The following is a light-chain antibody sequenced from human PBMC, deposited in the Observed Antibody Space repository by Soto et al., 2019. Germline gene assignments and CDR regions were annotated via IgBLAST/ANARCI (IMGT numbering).Light chain of an antibody. V-gene: IGKV3-20*01. CDR1: QSITSNF. Sequence: EIVLTQSPVPLSLSPGERDTLSCRASQSITSNFLAWFQQKAGLAPRLLIYGASTRASGVPDRFSGGGSGTDFVLTISRIEPEDFAVYYCQQYGRSPFTFGQGTKLQIK. J-gene: IGKJ2*01. CDR2: GAS. CDR3: QQYGRSPFT.